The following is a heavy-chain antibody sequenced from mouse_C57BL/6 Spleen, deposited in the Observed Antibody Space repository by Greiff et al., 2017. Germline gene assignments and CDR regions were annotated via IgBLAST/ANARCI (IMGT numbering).Heavy chain of an antibody. CDR1: GFTFSSYT. CDR2: ISGGGGNT. V-gene: IGHV5-9*01. D-gene: IGHD1-1*01. J-gene: IGHJ1*03. CDR3: ARKRYYGSSNWYFDV. Sequence: EVKLVESGGGLVKPGGSLKLSCAASGFTFSSYTMSWVRQTPEKRLEWVATISGGGGNTYYPDSVKGRFTISRDNAKNTLYLQMSSLRSEDTALFYCARKRYYGSSNWYFDVWGTGTTVTVSS.